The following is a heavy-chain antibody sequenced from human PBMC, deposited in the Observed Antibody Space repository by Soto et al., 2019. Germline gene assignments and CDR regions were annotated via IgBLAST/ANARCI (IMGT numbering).Heavy chain of an antibody. CDR3: AKPPTTKTTYNWYLDL. CDR1: GFTFRNYV. Sequence: GGSLRLSCEASGFTFRNYVMAWVRQAPGKGLEWVSGISGSGDATFYADSVEGRFTVSRDNSKNTLYLQMNSLGAEDTAVYYCAKPPTTKTTYNWYLDLWGRGTLVTVSS. V-gene: IGHV3-23*01. J-gene: IGHJ2*01. D-gene: IGHD4-17*01. CDR2: ISGSGDAT.